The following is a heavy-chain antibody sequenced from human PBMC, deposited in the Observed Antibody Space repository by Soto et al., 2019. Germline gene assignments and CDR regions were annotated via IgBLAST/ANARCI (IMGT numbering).Heavy chain of an antibody. CDR3: VHTYSGNYYWFDS. V-gene: IGHV2-5*04. D-gene: IGHD3-22*01. CDR1: GFSLDTSGVG. J-gene: IGHJ5*01. CDR2: IWWDDNQ. Sequence: QITLKESGPTLVKPTQTLTLTCTFSGFSLDTSGVGVGWIRQPPGKALEWLTLIWWDDNQRYNPSLNNRITITKQPSKNQEVLTITNTDPVATRTFYCVHTYSGNYYWFDSWGKGTLVTVSS.